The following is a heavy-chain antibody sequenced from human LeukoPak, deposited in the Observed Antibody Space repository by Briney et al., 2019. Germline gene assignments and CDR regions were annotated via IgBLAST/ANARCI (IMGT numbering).Heavy chain of an antibody. CDR1: GYSFTSYW. CDR3: ARQIQLDDKYYFDY. CDR2: IYPGDSDT. J-gene: IGHJ4*02. D-gene: IGHD3-9*01. V-gene: IGHV5-51*01. Sequence: GESLKISCKGSGYSFTSYWIGWVRQMPGKGPGWMGIIYPGDSDTRYSPSFQGQVTISADKSISTAYLQWSSLKASDTAMYYCARQIQLDDKYYFDYWGQGTLVTVSS.